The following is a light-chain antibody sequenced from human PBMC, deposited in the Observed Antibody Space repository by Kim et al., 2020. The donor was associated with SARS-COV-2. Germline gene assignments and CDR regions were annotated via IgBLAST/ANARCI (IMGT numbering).Light chain of an antibody. CDR3: QQYDTLLT. V-gene: IGKV1-33*01. J-gene: IGKJ4*01. CDR1: QDISNY. CDR2: DAS. Sequence: SASVGDRVTITCQASQDISNYLNWYQQKPGKPPKLLIYDASNLETGVPSRFSGSGSGTDFIFTISSLQPEDFATYYCQQYDTLLTFGGGTKVDIK.